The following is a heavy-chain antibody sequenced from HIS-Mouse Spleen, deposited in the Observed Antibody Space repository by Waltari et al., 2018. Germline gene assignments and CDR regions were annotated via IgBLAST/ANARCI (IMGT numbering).Heavy chain of an antibody. D-gene: IGHD6-13*01. CDR3: AREIPYSSSWYDWYFDL. J-gene: IGHJ2*01. Sequence: QLQLQESGPGLVKPSETLSLTCTVSGGSISSSSYYWGWTRQPPGKGLKWIGSIYYSGSTYYNPSLKSRVTISVDTSKNQFSLKLSSVTAADTAVYYCAREIPYSSSWYDWYFDLWGRGTLVTVSS. V-gene: IGHV4-39*07. CDR2: IYYSGST. CDR1: GGSISSSSYY.